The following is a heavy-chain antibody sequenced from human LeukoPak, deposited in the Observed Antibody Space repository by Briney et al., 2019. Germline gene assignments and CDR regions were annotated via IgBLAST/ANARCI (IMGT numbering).Heavy chain of an antibody. J-gene: IGHJ4*02. CDR2: ISAFNGNT. CDR3: ATLYSYGSLACFDY. D-gene: IGHD5-18*01. CDR1: GYILTSYG. Sequence: GASVKVSCKASGYILTSYGVSWVRQAPGQGLEWMGWISAFNGNTNYAQKFRGRVTMTTEASTSTAYMELRSLRSEDTAVYYCATLYSYGSLACFDYWGQGTLVTVSS. V-gene: IGHV1-18*01.